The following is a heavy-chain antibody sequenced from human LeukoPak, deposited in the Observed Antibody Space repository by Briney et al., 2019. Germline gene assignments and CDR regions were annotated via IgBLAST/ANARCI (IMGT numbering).Heavy chain of an antibody. CDR1: GYTLTELS. CDR2: FDPEDGET. CDR3: ATVGTYYYDSSGLDY. V-gene: IGHV1-24*01. D-gene: IGHD3-22*01. J-gene: IGHJ4*02. Sequence: ASVKVSCKVSGYTLTELSMHWVRQAPGKGLEWMGGFDPEDGETIYAQRFQGRVTMTEDTSTDTAYMELSSLRSEDTAVYYCATVGTYYYDSSGLDYWGQGTLVPVSS.